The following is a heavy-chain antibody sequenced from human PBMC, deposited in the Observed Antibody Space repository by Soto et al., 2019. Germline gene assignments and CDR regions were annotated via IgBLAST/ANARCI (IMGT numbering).Heavy chain of an antibody. CDR1: GFTFSSYA. CDR2: ISYDGSNN. Sequence: QLHLVESGGGVVQPGRSLRLSCAASGFTFSSYAMHWVRQAPGKGLEWVAVISYDGSNNYYADSVKGRFTISRDNSKNTLYLQMNSLRAEDTSVYYCARDYSSGQERYFDYWGQGTLVTVSS. V-gene: IGHV3-30-3*01. D-gene: IGHD6-19*01. CDR3: ARDYSSGQERYFDY. J-gene: IGHJ4*02.